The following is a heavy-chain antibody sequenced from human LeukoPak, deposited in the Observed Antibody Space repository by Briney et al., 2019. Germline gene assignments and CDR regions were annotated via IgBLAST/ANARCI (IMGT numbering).Heavy chain of an antibody. Sequence: GSSVKVSCKASGGTFSSYAISWVRQAPGQGLEWMGGIIPIFGTANYAQKFQGRVTITADESTSTAYMELSSLRSEDTAVYYRARDHLAVAGTWGFDPWGQGTLVTVSS. CDR3: ARDHLAVAGTWGFDP. D-gene: IGHD6-19*01. CDR1: GGTFSSYA. CDR2: IIPIFGTA. J-gene: IGHJ5*02. V-gene: IGHV1-69*01.